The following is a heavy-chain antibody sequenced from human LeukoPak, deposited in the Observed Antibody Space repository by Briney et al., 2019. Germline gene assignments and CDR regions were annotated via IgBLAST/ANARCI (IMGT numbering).Heavy chain of an antibody. CDR3: ARVTCTSTSCYRKDAFDI. V-gene: IGHV4-59*01. J-gene: IGHJ3*02. Sequence: PSETLSLTCTVSGGSISSYYWNWTRQPPGKGLEWIGYIYYSGTTNYNPSLKGRVTISVDTSKNQFSLKLSSVTAADTAVYYCARVTCTSTSCYRKDAFDIWGQGTMVTVSS. D-gene: IGHD2-2*01. CDR1: GGSISSYY. CDR2: IYYSGTT.